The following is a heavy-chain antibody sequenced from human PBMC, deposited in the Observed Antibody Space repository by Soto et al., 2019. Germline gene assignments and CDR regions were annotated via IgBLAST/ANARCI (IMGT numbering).Heavy chain of an antibody. CDR1: GGTFSSDA. CDR3: ARTPIFGVVIKYYYYYGMDV. D-gene: IGHD3-3*01. V-gene: IGHV1-69*13. Sequence: SVKVSCKASGGTFSSDAISWVRQAPGQGLEWMGGIIPIFGTANYAQKFQGRVTIAADESTSTAYMELSSLRSEDTAVYYCARTPIFGVVIKYYYYYGMDVWGQGTTVTVSS. CDR2: IIPIFGTA. J-gene: IGHJ6*02.